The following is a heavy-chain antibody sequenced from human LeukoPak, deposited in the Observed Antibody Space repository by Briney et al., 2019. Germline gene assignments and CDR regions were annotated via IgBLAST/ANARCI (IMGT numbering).Heavy chain of an antibody. Sequence: ASVKVSCKASGGTFSSYAISWVRQAPGQGLEWMGGIIPIFGTANYAQKFQGRVTITADKSTSTAYMELSSLRSEDMAVYYCAREAGYYSFSDYWGQGTLVTVSS. CDR1: GGTFSSYA. V-gene: IGHV1-69*06. D-gene: IGHD3-22*01. CDR2: IIPIFGTA. CDR3: AREAGYYSFSDY. J-gene: IGHJ4*02.